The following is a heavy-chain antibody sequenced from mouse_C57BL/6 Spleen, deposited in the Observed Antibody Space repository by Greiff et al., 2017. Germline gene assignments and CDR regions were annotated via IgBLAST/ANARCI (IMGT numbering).Heavy chain of an antibody. D-gene: IGHD4-1*01. CDR2: IDPETGGT. V-gene: IGHV1-15*01. CDR1: GYTFTDYE. Sequence: VQLQESGAELVRPGASVTLSCKASGYTFTDYEMHWVKQTPVHGLEWIGAIDPETGGTAYNQKFKGKAILTADKSSSTAYMELRSLTSEDSAVYYCIPNWDDYWGQGTTLTVSS. J-gene: IGHJ2*01. CDR3: IPNWDDY.